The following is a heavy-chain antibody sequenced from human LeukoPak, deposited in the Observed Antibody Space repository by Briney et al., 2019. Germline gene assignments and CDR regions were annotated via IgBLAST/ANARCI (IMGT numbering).Heavy chain of an antibody. Sequence: PSETLSLTCTVSGGSISSGSYYWSWIRQPAGEGLEWIGRIYTSGSTNYNPSLKSRVTISVDTSKNQFSLKLSSVTAADTAVYYCAREADYGGNLLDYWGQGTLVTVSS. CDR1: GGSISSGSYY. V-gene: IGHV4-61*02. CDR3: AREADYGGNLLDY. CDR2: IYTSGST. D-gene: IGHD4-23*01. J-gene: IGHJ4*02.